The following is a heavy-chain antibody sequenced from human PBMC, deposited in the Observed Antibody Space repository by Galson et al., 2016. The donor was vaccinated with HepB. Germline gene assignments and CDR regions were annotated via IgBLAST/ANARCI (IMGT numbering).Heavy chain of an antibody. V-gene: IGHV3-30*16. J-gene: IGHJ4*02. CDR2: ISFDGSTK. Sequence: SLRLSCAASGFNFNQYKMHWVRQAPGKGLEWVAVISFDGSTKFYADSVKGRFTISRDNSQNTLYLQMNTLRVEDTALYYCTRDQTGRGYCSGIKCEDYFDNWGQGTLVTVSS. CDR3: TRDQTGRGYCSGIKCEDYFDN. CDR1: GFNFNQYK. D-gene: IGHD2-15*01.